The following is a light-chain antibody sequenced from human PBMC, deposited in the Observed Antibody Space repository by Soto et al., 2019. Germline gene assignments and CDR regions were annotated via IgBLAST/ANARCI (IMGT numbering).Light chain of an antibody. Sequence: DIQMTQSPSTLSASVGERLTITCRASQSISSWLAWYQQKPGKAPKLLIYDASSLESGVPSRFSGSGSGTEFTLTISSLQPDDFATYYCQQYNSYSTFGQGTKVDIK. CDR2: DAS. J-gene: IGKJ1*01. V-gene: IGKV1-5*01. CDR1: QSISSW. CDR3: QQYNSYST.